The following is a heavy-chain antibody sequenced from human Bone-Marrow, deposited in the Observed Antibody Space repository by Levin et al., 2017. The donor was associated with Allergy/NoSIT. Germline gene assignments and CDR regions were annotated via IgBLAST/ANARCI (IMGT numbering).Heavy chain of an antibody. CDR2: ISSSGSTI. J-gene: IGHJ4*02. V-gene: IGHV3-11*01. CDR3: ARVALSSGYSPVGY. CDR1: GFTFSDYY. D-gene: IGHD3-22*01. Sequence: SCAASGFTFSDYYMSWIRQAPGKGLEWVSYISSSGSTIYYADSVKGRFTISRDNAKNSLYLQMNSLRAEDTAVYYCARVALSSGYSPVGYWGQGTLVTVSS.